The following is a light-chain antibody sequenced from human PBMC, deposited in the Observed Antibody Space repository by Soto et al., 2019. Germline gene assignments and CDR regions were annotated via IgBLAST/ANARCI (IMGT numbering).Light chain of an antibody. V-gene: IGLV1-51*01. J-gene: IGLJ1*01. Sequence: QSVLTQPPSVSAAPGQKVTISCSGSSCNIGGNSVSWYQQLPGTAPTLLIYDDNKRPSGNPDRFSGSKCGTSATLGITGFQTGVEADYYCGSWDSSMSADVFGTGTKVTVL. CDR2: DDN. CDR3: GSWDSSMSADV. CDR1: SCNIGGNS.